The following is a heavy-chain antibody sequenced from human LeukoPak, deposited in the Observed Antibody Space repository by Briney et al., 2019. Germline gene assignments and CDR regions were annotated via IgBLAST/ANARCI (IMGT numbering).Heavy chain of an antibody. CDR3: ARDDGFSCYSY. CDR2: IRNKANRYTT. V-gene: IGHV3-72*01. J-gene: IGHJ4*02. D-gene: IGHD3/OR15-3a*01. CDR1: GFTFSDHH. Sequence: GGSLRLSCAASGFTFSDHHMDWVRQAPGEGLEWVARIRNKANRYTTEYAASVKGRFTISRDDSENSLYLQMDSLKTEDTAAYYCARDDGFSCYSYWGQGTLVTVSS.